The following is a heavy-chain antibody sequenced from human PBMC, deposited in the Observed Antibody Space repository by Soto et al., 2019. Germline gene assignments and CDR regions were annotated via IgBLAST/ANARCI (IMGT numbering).Heavy chain of an antibody. V-gene: IGHV3-23*01. Sequence: EVQLLESGGDLVQPGGSLRLSCAASGFNSRNYAMSWVRQAPGKGLEWVSVVSGTADGTYYADFVKGRFTISRDKSDNTLYLQMNSLRAEDTALYYCAKGRTNSWYGALEFWGQGTMVTVSS. CDR3: AKGRTNSWYGALEF. D-gene: IGHD6-13*01. J-gene: IGHJ3*01. CDR1: GFNSRNYA. CDR2: VSGTADGT.